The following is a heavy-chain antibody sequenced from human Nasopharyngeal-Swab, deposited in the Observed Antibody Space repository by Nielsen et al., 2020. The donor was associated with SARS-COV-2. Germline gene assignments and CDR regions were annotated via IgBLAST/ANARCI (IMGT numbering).Heavy chain of an antibody. J-gene: IGHJ6*02. CDR1: GFTFGDYA. CDR2: IRSKAYGGTT. V-gene: IGHV3-49*04. CDR3: TRDIRVRGVPSDYYYGMDV. D-gene: IGHD3-10*01. Sequence: GESLKISCTASGFTFGDYAMSWVRQAPGKGLEWVGFIRSKAYGGTTEYAASVKGRFTISRDDSKSIAYLHMNSLKTEDTAVYYCTRDIRVRGVPSDYYYGMDVWGQGTTVTVSS.